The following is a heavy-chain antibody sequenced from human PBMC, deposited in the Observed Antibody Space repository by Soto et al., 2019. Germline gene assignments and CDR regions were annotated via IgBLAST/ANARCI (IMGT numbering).Heavy chain of an antibody. D-gene: IGHD3-22*01. V-gene: IGHV1-46*01. CDR3: ARINLSYDSSGYVDL. CDR1: GYTFTSYY. Sequence: ASLKVSCKASGYTFTSYYLQWVRQAPGQGLEWMGVINPSGGGTKYAQKFQGRVTMTKDTSTSTVYMDLSSLRSEDTAVYFCARINLSYDSSGYVDLWGQGTLVTVSS. CDR2: INPSGGGT. J-gene: IGHJ5*02.